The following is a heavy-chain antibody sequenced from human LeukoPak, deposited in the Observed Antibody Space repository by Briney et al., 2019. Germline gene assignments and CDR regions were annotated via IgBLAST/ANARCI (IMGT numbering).Heavy chain of an antibody. CDR1: GYTFTGYY. CDR3: ARGGTRVRGVMGY. D-gene: IGHD3-10*01. CDR2: ISANSGGT. J-gene: IGHJ4*02. V-gene: IGHV1-2*06. Sequence: ASVKVSCKASGYTFTGYYMNWVRQAPGQGLEWIGRISANSGGTNYAQKFQGRVTMTRDTSISTAYMELSRLRSDDTAVYYCARGGTRVRGVMGYWGQGALVTVSS.